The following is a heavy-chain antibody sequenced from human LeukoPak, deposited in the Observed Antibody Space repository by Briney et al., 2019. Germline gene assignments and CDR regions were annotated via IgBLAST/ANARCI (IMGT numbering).Heavy chain of an antibody. CDR2: IYYSGST. D-gene: IGHD3-3*01. V-gene: IGHV4-59*12. Sequence: SETLSLTCTVSGGSISSYYWSWIRQPPGKGLEWIGYIYYSGSTNYNPSLKSRVTISVDTSKNQFSLKLSSVTAADTAVYYCASPIYPGPGAFDIWGQGTMVTVSS. CDR3: ASPIYPGPGAFDI. CDR1: GGSISSYY. J-gene: IGHJ3*02.